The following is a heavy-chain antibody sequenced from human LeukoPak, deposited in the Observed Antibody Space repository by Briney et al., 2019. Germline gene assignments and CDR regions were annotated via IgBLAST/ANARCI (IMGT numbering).Heavy chain of an antibody. CDR1: RFTLSSSG. CDR2: IWGDENHK. D-gene: IGHD6-25*01. CDR3: ARDVGSAPFDY. V-gene: IGHV3-33*01. Sequence: GGSLRLSCAASRFTLSSSGMHWVRQAPGKGLEWVAVIWGDENHKYYGDSVRGRFTISRDNAKNTLYLQMDSLRVEDTAVYYCARDVGSAPFDYWGQGTLVTVSS. J-gene: IGHJ4*02.